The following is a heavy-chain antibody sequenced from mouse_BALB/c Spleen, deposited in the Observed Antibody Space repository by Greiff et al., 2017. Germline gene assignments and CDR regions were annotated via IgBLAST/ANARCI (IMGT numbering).Heavy chain of an antibody. CDR1: GFSFTSYG. CDR2: IWAVGST. Sequence: VKLVESGPGLVAPSQSLSITCTVSGFSFTSYGVHWVRQPPGKGLEWLGVIWAVGSTNYNSALMSRLSISKDNSKSQVFLKMNSLQTDDTAMYYCASYYRYDGYYYAMDYWGQGTSVTVSS. D-gene: IGHD2-14*01. J-gene: IGHJ4*01. CDR3: ASYYRYDGYYYAMDY. V-gene: IGHV2-9*02.